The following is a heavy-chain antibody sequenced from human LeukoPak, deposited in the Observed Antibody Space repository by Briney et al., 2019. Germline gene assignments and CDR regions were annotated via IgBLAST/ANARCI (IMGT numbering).Heavy chain of an antibody. CDR2: IIPIFGTA. CDR3: ARTLGYCSGGSCYWDY. J-gene: IGHJ4*02. Sequence: ASVKVSCKASGGTFSSYAISWVRQAPGQGLEWMGGIIPIFGTANYAQKFQGRVTITADESTSTAYMELSSLRSEDTAVYCCARTLGYCSGGSCYWDYWGQGTLVTVSS. V-gene: IGHV1-69*01. D-gene: IGHD2-15*01. CDR1: GGTFSSYA.